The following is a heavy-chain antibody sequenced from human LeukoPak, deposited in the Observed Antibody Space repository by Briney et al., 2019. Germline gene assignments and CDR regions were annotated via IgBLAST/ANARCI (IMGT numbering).Heavy chain of an antibody. CDR3: ARGRGPLGSWYYYYYYMDV. Sequence: PSETLSLTCAVSGASISSSNYYWGWVRQSPGKGLEWIGEINHSGSTNYNPSLKSRVTISVDTSKNQFSLKLSSVTAADTAVYYCARGRGPLGSWYYYYYYMDVWGKGTTVTVSS. CDR1: GASISSSNYY. V-gene: IGHV4-39*07. D-gene: IGHD2-15*01. CDR2: INHSGST. J-gene: IGHJ6*03.